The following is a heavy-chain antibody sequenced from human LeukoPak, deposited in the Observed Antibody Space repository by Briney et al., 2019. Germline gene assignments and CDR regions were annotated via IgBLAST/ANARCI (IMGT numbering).Heavy chain of an antibody. CDR1: GFTFSSYE. CDR3: ARDEYNWNVDAFDI. Sequence: GGSLRLSCAASGFTFSSYEMNWVRQAPGKGLEWVSYISSSGSNIYYADSVKGRFTISRDNAKNSLYLQMNSLRAEDTAVYYCARDEYNWNVDAFDIWGQGTVVTVSS. J-gene: IGHJ3*02. CDR2: ISSSGSNI. D-gene: IGHD1-20*01. V-gene: IGHV3-48*03.